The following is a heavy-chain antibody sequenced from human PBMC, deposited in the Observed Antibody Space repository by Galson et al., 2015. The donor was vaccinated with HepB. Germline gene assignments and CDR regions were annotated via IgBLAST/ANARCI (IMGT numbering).Heavy chain of an antibody. Sequence: SLRLSCAASGFTVSNSYMNWVRQAPGKGLEWISIIHSGGSTYYADSVKGRFTFSRDNSNNMLYLQMNSLRIEDTAVYYCARDSHASGWSSIDYWGLGTLVTVSS. D-gene: IGHD6-19*01. V-gene: IGHV3-66*02. CDR3: ARDSHASGWSSIDY. J-gene: IGHJ4*02. CDR2: IHSGGST. CDR1: GFTVSNSY.